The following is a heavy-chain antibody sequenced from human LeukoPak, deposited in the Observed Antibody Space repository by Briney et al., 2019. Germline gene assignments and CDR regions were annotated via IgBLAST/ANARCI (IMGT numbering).Heavy chain of an antibody. CDR2: IIPIFGTA. J-gene: IGHJ4*02. Sequence: EASVKVSCKASGGTFSSYAISWVRQAPGQGLEWMGGIIPIFGTANYAQKFQGRVTITADESTSTAYMELSSLRSEDTAVYYCATPRAGSGYYYYFDYWGQGTLVTVSS. CDR1: GGTFSSYA. D-gene: IGHD3-22*01. CDR3: ATPRAGSGYYYYFDY. V-gene: IGHV1-69*13.